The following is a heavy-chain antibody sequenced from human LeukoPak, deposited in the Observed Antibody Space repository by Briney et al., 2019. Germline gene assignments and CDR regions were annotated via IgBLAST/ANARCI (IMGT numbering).Heavy chain of an antibody. CDR3: ARQKVYGITAHGPAISYYYYYMDV. D-gene: IGHD6-13*01. J-gene: IGHJ6*03. V-gene: IGHV5-51*01. Sequence: GESLKISCKGSGYSFTSYWIGWVRQMPGKGLEWMGIIYPGDSDTRYSPSFQGQVTISADKSISTAYLQWSSLEASDTAMYYCARQKVYGITAHGPAISYYYYYMDVWGKGTTVTISS. CDR2: IYPGDSDT. CDR1: GYSFTSYW.